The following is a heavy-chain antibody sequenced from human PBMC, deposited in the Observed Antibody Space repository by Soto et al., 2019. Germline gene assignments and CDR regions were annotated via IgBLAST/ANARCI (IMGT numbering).Heavy chain of an antibody. V-gene: IGHV5-51*01. J-gene: IGHJ4*02. Sequence: GESLKISCKGSGYSFGHFWIGWVRQMPGKGLEWMGIIYPGDSDTKYSPSFQGQVTISADKSIRTAYLQWSRLNSSDTAMYYCVGQGDYHDSSGYYLLGFDSLGQGTLVTVSS. CDR1: GYSFGHFW. D-gene: IGHD3-22*01. CDR3: VGQGDYHDSSGYYLLGFDS. CDR2: IYPGDSDT.